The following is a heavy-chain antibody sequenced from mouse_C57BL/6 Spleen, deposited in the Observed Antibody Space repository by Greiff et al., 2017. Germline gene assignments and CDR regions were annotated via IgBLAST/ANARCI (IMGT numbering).Heavy chain of an antibody. CDR1: GYAFSSSW. Sequence: QVQLQQSGPELVKPGASVKISCKASGYAFSSSWMNWVKQRPGKGLEWIGRIYPGDGDTNYNGKSKGKATLTADKSSSTAYMQLSSLTSEDSAVYFCASDYYGREYYAMDYWGQGTSVTVSS. V-gene: IGHV1-82*01. CDR2: IYPGDGDT. CDR3: ASDYYGREYYAMDY. J-gene: IGHJ4*01. D-gene: IGHD1-1*01.